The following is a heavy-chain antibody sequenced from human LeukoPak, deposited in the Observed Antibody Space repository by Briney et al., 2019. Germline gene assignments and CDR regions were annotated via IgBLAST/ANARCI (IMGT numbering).Heavy chain of an antibody. CDR2: ISGSGGST. Sequence: GGSLRLSCAAPGFTFSSYAMSWARQAPGKGLEGVSAISGSGGSTYYADSVKGRFTISRDNSKNTLYLQMNSLRAEDTAVYYCAKVDQGIQLWFLNYFDYWGQGTLVTVSS. V-gene: IGHV3-23*01. D-gene: IGHD5-18*01. J-gene: IGHJ4*02. CDR1: GFTFSSYA. CDR3: AKVDQGIQLWFLNYFDY.